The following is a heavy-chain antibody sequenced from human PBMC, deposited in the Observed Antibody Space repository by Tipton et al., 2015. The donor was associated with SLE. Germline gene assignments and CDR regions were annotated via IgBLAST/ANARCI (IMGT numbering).Heavy chain of an antibody. CDR1: GFTVRSSD. V-gene: IGHV3-53*05. Sequence: GSLRLSCAASGFTVRSSDLSWVRQAPGKGLEWVAIIYSGGNASYADSVKGRFTISRDHSEDTLYLQMNSLRTEDTAVYYCAGAPVQDLYSGLDVWGQGTTVTVSS. J-gene: IGHJ6*02. CDR2: IYSGGNA. CDR3: AGAPVQDLYSGLDV. D-gene: IGHD6-6*01.